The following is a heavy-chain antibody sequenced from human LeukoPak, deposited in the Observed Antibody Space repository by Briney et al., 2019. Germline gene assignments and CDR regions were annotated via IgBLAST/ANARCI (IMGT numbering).Heavy chain of an antibody. CDR3: ARGGRYCSGGSCREAFDY. CDR2: IISSSSYI. Sequence: GGSLRLSCAASGFTFSSYSMNWVRQAPGKGLEWVSSIISSSSYIYYADSVKGRFTISRDNAKNSLYLQMNSLRAEDTAVYYCARGGRYCSGGSCREAFDYWGQGTLVTVSS. V-gene: IGHV3-21*01. J-gene: IGHJ4*02. D-gene: IGHD2-15*01. CDR1: GFTFSSYS.